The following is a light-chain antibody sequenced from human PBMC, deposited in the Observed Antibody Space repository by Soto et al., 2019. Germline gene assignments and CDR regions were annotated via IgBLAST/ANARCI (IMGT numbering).Light chain of an antibody. CDR3: QQRSNLLLT. V-gene: IGKV3-11*01. Sequence: EIVLTQSPATLSLSPGERATLSCRASQSVRSLLAWYQQKPGQDPRLLIYDTSNRATDIPARFSGSEYGTHFTLTISSLEPEDFAVYYCQQRSNLLLTFGVGTKVESK. J-gene: IGKJ4*01. CDR2: DTS. CDR1: QSVRSL.